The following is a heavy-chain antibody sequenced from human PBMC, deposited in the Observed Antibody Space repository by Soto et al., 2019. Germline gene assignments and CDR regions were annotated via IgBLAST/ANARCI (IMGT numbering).Heavy chain of an antibody. CDR3: ARESRYCSGGSCYCLPGIDY. J-gene: IGHJ4*02. D-gene: IGHD2-15*01. V-gene: IGHV1-69*12. Sequence: QVQLVQSGAEVKKPGSSVKVSCKASGGTFSSYAISWVRQAPGQGLEWMGGIIPIFGTANYAQKFQGRVTITADESTSTAYMGLSSLRSEDTAVYYCARESRYCSGGSCYCLPGIDYWGQGTLVTVSS. CDR2: IIPIFGTA. CDR1: GGTFSSYA.